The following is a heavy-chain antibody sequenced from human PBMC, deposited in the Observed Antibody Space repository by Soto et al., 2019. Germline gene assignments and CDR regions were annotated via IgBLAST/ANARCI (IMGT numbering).Heavy chain of an antibody. CDR1: GDSMSSGAYY. J-gene: IGHJ4*02. V-gene: IGHV4-31*03. D-gene: IGHD3-10*01. CDR2: IYYSGGT. Sequence: QVQLQESGPGLVKPSQTLSLPCTVSGDSMSSGAYYWSWIRQHPGKGLAWIVYIYYSGGTHYNPSCKSRVNISVDTFKTQFSLRLSTLTPSDTAVYYLARDWSVSYGSRPPSYLHYLAQGMLVSGSS. CDR3: ARDWSVSYGSRPPSYLHY.